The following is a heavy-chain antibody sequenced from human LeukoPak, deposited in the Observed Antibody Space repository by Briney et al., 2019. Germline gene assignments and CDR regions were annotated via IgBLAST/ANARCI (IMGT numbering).Heavy chain of an antibody. CDR1: GFTFSDYA. Sequence: GGFLRLSCAASGFTFSDYAMNWVSQAPGKGLEWVAAISGSTYVTYYADSVKGRFTISRDNSKNTLYLQMNSLRAEDTAVYYCAKKYYDFWSGFDYFDSWGQGTLVTVSS. D-gene: IGHD3-3*01. V-gene: IGHV3-23*01. CDR2: ISGSTYVT. CDR3: AKKYYDFWSGFDYFDS. J-gene: IGHJ4*02.